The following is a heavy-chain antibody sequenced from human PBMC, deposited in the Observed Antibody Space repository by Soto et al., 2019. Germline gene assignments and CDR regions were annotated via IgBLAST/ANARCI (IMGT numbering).Heavy chain of an antibody. CDR1: GGSISRSSYY. D-gene: IGHD6-13*01. Sequence: SETLSLTCTVSGGSISRSSYYWGWIRQPPGKGLEWIGSIYYSGSTYYNPSLKSRVTISVDTSKNQFSLKLSSVTAADTAVYYCARPSSSSWYGAYNWFDPWGQGTLVTVSS. CDR3: ARPSSSSWYGAYNWFDP. V-gene: IGHV4-39*01. J-gene: IGHJ5*02. CDR2: IYYSGST.